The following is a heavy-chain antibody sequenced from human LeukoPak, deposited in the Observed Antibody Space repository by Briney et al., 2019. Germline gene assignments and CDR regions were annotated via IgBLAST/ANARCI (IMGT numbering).Heavy chain of an antibody. D-gene: IGHD2-2*01. CDR2: IQQHGSET. CDR1: GFSLSNYW. J-gene: IGHJ1*01. Sequence: PGGSLRLSCAASGFSLSNYWMSWVRQAPGKGLEWVANIQQHGSETYYGDSVKGRFTISRDNAKNSLYLQMNSLRAEDTAVYYCATYSSSNGREFQYWGQGTLVTVSS. V-gene: IGHV3-7*01. CDR3: ATYSSSNGREFQY.